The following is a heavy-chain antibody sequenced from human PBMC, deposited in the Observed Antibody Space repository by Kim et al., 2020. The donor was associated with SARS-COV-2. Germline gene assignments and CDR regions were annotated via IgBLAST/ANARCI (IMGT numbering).Heavy chain of an antibody. V-gene: IGHV1-46*01. CDR1: GYSFTSYY. CDR2: INPSVGDT. Sequence: ASVKVSCKASGYSFTSYYFHWVRQAPGQGLEWMGFINPSVGDTTYAQQFQGRLAMTRDTSTSTVFLEVSSLRSEDTAVYYCAVLSGSIFDYWGQGTQVTVSS. CDR3: AVLSGSIFDY. D-gene: IGHD2-21*01. J-gene: IGHJ4*02.